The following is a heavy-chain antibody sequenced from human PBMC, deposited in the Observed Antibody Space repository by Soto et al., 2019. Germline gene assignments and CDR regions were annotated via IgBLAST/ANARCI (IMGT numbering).Heavy chain of an antibody. D-gene: IGHD2-2*01. J-gene: IGHJ6*02. V-gene: IGHV1-69*01. CDR3: ARSQGSSTSLEIYYYYYYGMDV. Sequence: QVQLVQSGAEVKKPGSSVKVSCKASGGTFGSYAISWVRQAPGQGLEWMGGIIPIPGTANYAQRVQGRVTIAADESTSTDYMELSSLGSEDTAVYYCARSQGSSTSLEIYYYYYYGMDVWGQGTTVTVSS. CDR2: IIPIPGTA. CDR1: GGTFGSYA.